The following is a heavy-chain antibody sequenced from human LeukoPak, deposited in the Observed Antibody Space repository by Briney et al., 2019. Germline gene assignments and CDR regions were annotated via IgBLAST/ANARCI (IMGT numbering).Heavy chain of an antibody. Sequence: ESGGSLRLSCAASGFTFSSYGMHWVRQAPGKGLQWVSAVSGSGAHTYYADSMKGRFTISRDNSKNTLYLQMNSLRAEDTAVYYCAKHVWTFYYYMDVWGKGTTVTVSS. D-gene: IGHD2-8*01. V-gene: IGHV3-23*01. J-gene: IGHJ6*03. CDR3: AKHVWTFYYYMDV. CDR2: VSGSGAHT. CDR1: GFTFSSYG.